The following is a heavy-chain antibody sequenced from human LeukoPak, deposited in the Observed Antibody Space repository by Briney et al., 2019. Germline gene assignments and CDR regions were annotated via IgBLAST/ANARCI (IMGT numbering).Heavy chain of an antibody. V-gene: IGHV3-23*01. Sequence: PGGSLRLSCATSGFTFSSYARNWVRQGPGKGPEWVSIISGSGGSTYYADSVKGRFTISRDNSKNTLYLQMNSLRAEDTAVYYCAKDPAYYESSGYFDYWGQGTLVSVSS. CDR2: ISGSGGST. J-gene: IGHJ4*02. D-gene: IGHD3-22*01. CDR3: AKDPAYYESSGYFDY. CDR1: GFTFSSYA.